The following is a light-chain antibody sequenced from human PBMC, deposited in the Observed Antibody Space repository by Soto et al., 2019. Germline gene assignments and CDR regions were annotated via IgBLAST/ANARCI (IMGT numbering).Light chain of an antibody. V-gene: IGKV1-9*01. J-gene: IGKJ3*01. CDR3: QQLKSHPRT. CDR1: QAISSY. CDR2: AAS. Sequence: IQLTQSPSALSASVGDRVTITCRASQAISSYLAWSQQKPGKAPHLLIYAASTLYRVVPSRFSGSGSGTDFTLTISSLQPEDFATYYCQQLKSHPRTFGTGTKVEIK.